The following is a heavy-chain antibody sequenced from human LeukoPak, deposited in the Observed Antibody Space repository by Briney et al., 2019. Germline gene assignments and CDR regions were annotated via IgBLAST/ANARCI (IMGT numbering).Heavy chain of an antibody. Sequence: GGSLRLSCEASGFTFSAYVMSWVRQAPGKGLEWVSAISVGGDDTYYADSVKGRFTISRDDSKNTLYLQMNSLRAEDTAVYYCARDQWAIESWFDPWGQGTLVTVSS. J-gene: IGHJ5*02. CDR3: ARDQWAIESWFDP. CDR2: ISVGGDDT. D-gene: IGHD5-24*01. V-gene: IGHV3-23*01. CDR1: GFTFSAYV.